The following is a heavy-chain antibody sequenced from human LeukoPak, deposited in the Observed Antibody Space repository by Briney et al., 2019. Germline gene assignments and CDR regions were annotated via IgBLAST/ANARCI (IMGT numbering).Heavy chain of an antibody. CDR3: AKTPDTSGYYYYFDY. D-gene: IGHD3-22*01. Sequence: PGGSLRLSCAASGFTFNIYGMSWVRQAPGKGLEWVSSITGSGGSTYYADSVKGRFTISRDNSMNTLHLQMHSLRAEDTAVYYCAKTPDTSGYYYYFDYWGQGTLVTVSS. CDR1: GFTFNIYG. V-gene: IGHV3-23*01. J-gene: IGHJ4*02. CDR2: ITGSGGST.